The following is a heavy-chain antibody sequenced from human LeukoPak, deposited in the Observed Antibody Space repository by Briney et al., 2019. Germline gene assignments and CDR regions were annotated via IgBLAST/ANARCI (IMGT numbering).Heavy chain of an antibody. CDR1: GFTFSSYA. CDR2: ISGSGGST. J-gene: IGHJ4*02. Sequence: GGSLRLSCAASGFTFSSYAMSWVRQAPGKGLEWVSAISGSGGSTCYVDSVKGRFTISRDNSKNTLYLQMNSLRAEDTAVYYCAKDLDYYDSSGYYGSDYWGQGTLVTVSS. D-gene: IGHD3-22*01. CDR3: AKDLDYYDSSGYYGSDY. V-gene: IGHV3-23*01.